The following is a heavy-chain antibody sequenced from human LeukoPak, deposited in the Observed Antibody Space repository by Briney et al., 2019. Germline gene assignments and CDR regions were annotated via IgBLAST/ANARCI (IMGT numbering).Heavy chain of an antibody. CDR2: ITSTGGNT. D-gene: IGHD3-9*01. J-gene: IGHJ4*02. CDR3: VIVRGYFDSSGTDY. V-gene: IGHV3-64D*06. Sequence: PGGSLRLSCSASGFTFSSYTVHWVRQAPGKGLEFVSAITSTGGNTYYADSVTGRFTFSRDNSKNTLYLQMSSLRAEDTAVYYCVIVRGYFDSSGTDYWGQGTLVIVSS. CDR1: GFTFSSYT.